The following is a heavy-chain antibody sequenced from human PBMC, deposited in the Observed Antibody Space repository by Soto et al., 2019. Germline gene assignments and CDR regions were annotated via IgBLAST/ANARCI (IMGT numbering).Heavy chain of an antibody. CDR3: VRGGSGYPVDY. J-gene: IGHJ4*02. V-gene: IGHV4-61*03. D-gene: IGHD3-22*01. Sequence: QVQLQESGPGLVKPSETLSLTCAVSGASISSESYYWSWIRQSPGKGLEWLGYIYYTGMTNYNPSLKSRVAISIDASNNHFSLRVRSVTAADTTKYYCVRGGSGYPVDYWGQGILVIVSS. CDR1: GASISSESYY. CDR2: IYYTGMT.